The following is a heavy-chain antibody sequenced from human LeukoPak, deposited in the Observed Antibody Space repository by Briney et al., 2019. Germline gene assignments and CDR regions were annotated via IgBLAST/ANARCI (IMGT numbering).Heavy chain of an antibody. D-gene: IGHD2-15*01. V-gene: IGHV3-30-3*01. CDR3: AKGPRAYCSGGSCLFDY. J-gene: IGHJ4*02. CDR1: GFTFSSYA. CDR2: ISYDGSNK. Sequence: GGSLRLSCAASGFTFSSYAMHWVRQAPGKGLEWVAVISYDGSNKYYADSVKGRFTISRDNSKNTLYLQMNSLRAEDTAVYYCAKGPRAYCSGGSCLFDYWGQGTLVTVSS.